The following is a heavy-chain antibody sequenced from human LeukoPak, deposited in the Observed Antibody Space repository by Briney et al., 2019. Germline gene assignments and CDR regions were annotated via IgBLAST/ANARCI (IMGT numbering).Heavy chain of an antibody. CDR3: AATGSGYYYVY. V-gene: IGHV3-23*01. Sequence: GGSLRLSCAASGFTFSSYAMSWVRQAPGKGLEWVSAISGSGGSTYYADSVKGRFTISRGNSKNTLYLQMNSLRAEDTAVYYCAATGSGYYYVYWGQGTLVTVSS. CDR1: GFTFSSYA. J-gene: IGHJ4*02. D-gene: IGHD3-22*01. CDR2: ISGSGGST.